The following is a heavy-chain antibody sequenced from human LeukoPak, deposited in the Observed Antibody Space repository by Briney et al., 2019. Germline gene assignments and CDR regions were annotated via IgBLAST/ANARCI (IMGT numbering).Heavy chain of an antibody. CDR1: GYTFTGYY. J-gene: IGHJ4*02. Sequence: ASVKVSCKASGYTFTGYYMHWVRQAPGQGLEWMGIINPSGGSTTHAQKFQGGVTMTRDRSTSTVYMELSSLRSEDTAVYYCAKNQYSSSWYVDYWGQGTLVTVSS. CDR2: INPSGGST. D-gene: IGHD6-13*01. CDR3: AKNQYSSSWYVDY. V-gene: IGHV1-46*01.